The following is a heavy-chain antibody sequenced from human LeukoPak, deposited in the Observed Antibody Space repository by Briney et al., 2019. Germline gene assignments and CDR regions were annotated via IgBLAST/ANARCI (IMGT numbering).Heavy chain of an antibody. CDR2: IYSGGST. CDR1: GFTVSSNY. CDR3: AREYSYGNYGMDV. Sequence: GGSLRLSCAASGFTVSSNYMSWVRQAPGKGLEWVSVIYSGGSTCYADSVKGRFTISRDNSKNTLYLQMNSLRAEDTAVYYCAREYSYGNYGMDVWGQGTTVTVSS. D-gene: IGHD5-18*01. J-gene: IGHJ6*02. V-gene: IGHV3-66*01.